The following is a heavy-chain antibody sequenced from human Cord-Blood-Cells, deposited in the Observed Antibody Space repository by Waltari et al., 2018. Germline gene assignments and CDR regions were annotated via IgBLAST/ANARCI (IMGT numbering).Heavy chain of an antibody. J-gene: IGHJ4*02. D-gene: IGHD3-10*01. CDR3: ARDWVGSFDY. CDR2: VWDDGRNK. Sequence: QVQLVESGGGVVQPGRSLRLSCAASGFTFSSSGLHWGRQAPGKGLEWVAVVWDDGRNKYYADSVKGRVTISRDNSKNTLYLQMNSLRAEDTAVYYCARDWVGSFDYWGQGTLVTVSS. V-gene: IGHV3-33*01. CDR1: GFTFSSSG.